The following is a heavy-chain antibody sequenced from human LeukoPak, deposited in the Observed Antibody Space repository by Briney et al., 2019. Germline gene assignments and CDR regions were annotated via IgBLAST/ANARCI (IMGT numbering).Heavy chain of an antibody. CDR2: INSSSSYI. D-gene: IGHD6-19*01. CDR1: GFTFSSYS. V-gene: IGHV3-21*01. Sequence: GGSLRLSCAASGFTFSSYSMNWVRQAPGKGLEWVSSINSSSSYIYYADSVKGRFTISRDNAKNSLYLQMNSLRAEDTAVYYCARDLGIAVAGLNYFDYWGQGTLVTVSS. J-gene: IGHJ4*02. CDR3: ARDLGIAVAGLNYFDY.